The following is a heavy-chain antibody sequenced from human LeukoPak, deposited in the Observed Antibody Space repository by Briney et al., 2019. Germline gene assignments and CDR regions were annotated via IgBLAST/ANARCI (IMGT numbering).Heavy chain of an antibody. Sequence: ASVKVSCKVSGYTFTDYYMHWVRQAPGQGLEWMGWINPNNGGTYYVQKFQGWVTMTRDTSISTVYMELNRLTSDDTAEYYCARDNYGSGNDYWGQGTLVTVSS. CDR3: ARDNYGSGNDY. J-gene: IGHJ4*02. V-gene: IGHV1-2*04. CDR2: INPNNGGT. D-gene: IGHD3-10*01. CDR1: GYTFTDYY.